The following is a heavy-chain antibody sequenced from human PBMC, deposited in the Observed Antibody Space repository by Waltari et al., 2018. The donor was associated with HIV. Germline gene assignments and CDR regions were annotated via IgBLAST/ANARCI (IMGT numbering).Heavy chain of an antibody. D-gene: IGHD3-22*01. Sequence: QVQLVQSGAEVKTPGASVTVSCKASGYTFTAYYMHWVRQAPGQGLEWMGRINLNSGDTNYGQKFQGRVTMTRDTSISTAYMELSRLRSDDMAVYYCARDSYYYDSSGFFPDFWGQGTLVTVSS. CDR3: ARDSYYYDSSGFFPDF. J-gene: IGHJ4*02. V-gene: IGHV1-2*06. CDR1: GYTFTAYY. CDR2: INLNSGDT.